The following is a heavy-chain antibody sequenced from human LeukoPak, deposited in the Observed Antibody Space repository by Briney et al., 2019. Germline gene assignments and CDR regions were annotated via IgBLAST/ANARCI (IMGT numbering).Heavy chain of an antibody. CDR1: GGSISSSNW. CDR3: ARDQRGDDYDILTGYSYYFDY. J-gene: IGHJ4*02. V-gene: IGHV4-4*02. Sequence: SGTLSLTCAVSGGSISSSNWWSWVRQPPGKGLEWIGEIYHSGSTNYNPSLKSRVTISVDKSKNQFSLKLSSVTAADTAVYYCARDQRGDDYDILTGYSYYFDYWGQGTLVTVSS. D-gene: IGHD3-9*01. CDR2: IYHSGST.